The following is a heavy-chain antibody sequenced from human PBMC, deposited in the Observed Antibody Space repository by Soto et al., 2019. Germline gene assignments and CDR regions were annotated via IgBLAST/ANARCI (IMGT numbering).Heavy chain of an antibody. D-gene: IGHD3-10*01. V-gene: IGHV3-73*01. J-gene: IGHJ6*02. CDR3: TRHQDMVRGVMGYYYGMDV. CDR2: IRSKANSYAT. Sequence: GGSLRLSCAASGFTFSGSAMHWVRQASGKGLEWVGRIRSKANSYATAYAASVKGRFTISRDDSKNTAYLQMISRKTEDTAVYYCTRHQDMVRGVMGYYYGMDVWGQGTTVTVSS. CDR1: GFTFSGSA.